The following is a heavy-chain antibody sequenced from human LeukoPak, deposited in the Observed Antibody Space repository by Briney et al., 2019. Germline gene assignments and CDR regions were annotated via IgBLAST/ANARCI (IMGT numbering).Heavy chain of an antibody. D-gene: IGHD2-15*01. CDR2: ISGSGGST. J-gene: IGHJ4*02. CDR3: AKDRDIVVVVAADFDY. Sequence: SWVRQAPGKGLEWVSAISGSGGSTYYADSVKGRFTISRDNSKNTLYLQMNSLRAEDTAVYYCAKDRDIVVVVAADFDYWGQGTLVTVSS. V-gene: IGHV3-23*01.